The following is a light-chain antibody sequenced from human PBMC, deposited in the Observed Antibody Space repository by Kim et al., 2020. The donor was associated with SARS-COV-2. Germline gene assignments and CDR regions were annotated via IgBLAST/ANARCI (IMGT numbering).Light chain of an antibody. J-gene: IGKJ2*03. Sequence: SASVGDGVTIACRASQNINNWLAWYQQKPGKAPNLLISKASNLENGVPSRFSGSGSGTEFTLTINSLQPDDFATYYCQHYHSYPYSFGQGTKLEI. CDR1: QNINNW. CDR3: QHYHSYPYS. V-gene: IGKV1-5*03. CDR2: KAS.